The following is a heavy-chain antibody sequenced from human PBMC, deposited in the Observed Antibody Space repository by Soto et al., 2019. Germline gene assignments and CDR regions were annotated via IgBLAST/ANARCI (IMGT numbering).Heavy chain of an antibody. CDR2: IYWDDDK. D-gene: IGHD6-19*01. CDR1: GFSLSSTRMA. J-gene: IGHJ4*02. Sequence: QITLKESGPTLVKPTQTLTLTCTFSGFSLSSTRMAVGWIRQPPGKALEWLALIYWDDDKRYSPFLKSRLTITMDTSKNQVVLTMSNMEPVDTARYYCAHIVVAGLGYYFDYWGQGTLVTVSS. CDR3: AHIVVAGLGYYFDY. V-gene: IGHV2-5*02.